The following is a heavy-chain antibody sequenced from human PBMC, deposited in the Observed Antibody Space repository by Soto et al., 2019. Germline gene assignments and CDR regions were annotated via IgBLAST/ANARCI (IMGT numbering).Heavy chain of an antibody. V-gene: IGHV4-34*01. CDR1: GGSFSDYF. J-gene: IGHJ6*02. CDR2: ISHSGST. D-gene: IGHD6-6*01. Sequence: PSETLSLTCAVYGGSFSDYFCTWIRQPPGRGLEWIGEISHSGSTNYNPSLKSRVTISVDTSKNQFSLKLSSVTAADTAVYYCARVRPLTRPPYYYAMDVWGQGTTVTVSS. CDR3: ARVRPLTRPPYYYAMDV.